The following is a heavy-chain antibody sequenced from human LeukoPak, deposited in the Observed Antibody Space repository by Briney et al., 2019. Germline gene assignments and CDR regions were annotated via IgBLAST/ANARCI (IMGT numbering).Heavy chain of an antibody. V-gene: IGHV4-59*01. J-gene: IGHJ4*02. CDR1: GGSISSYY. CDR2: IYYGGST. Sequence: SETLSLTCTVSGGSISSYYWSWIRQPPGKGLEWIGYIYYGGSTNYNPSLKSRVTISVDTSKNQFSLKLSSVTAADTAVYYCARDAPPYYFDYWGQGTLVTVSS. CDR3: ARDAPPYYFDY.